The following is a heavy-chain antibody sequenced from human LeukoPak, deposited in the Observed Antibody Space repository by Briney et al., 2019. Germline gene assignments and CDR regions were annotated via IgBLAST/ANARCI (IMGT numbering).Heavy chain of an antibody. D-gene: IGHD2-15*01. V-gene: IGHV4-59*12. CDR1: GGSISSYY. J-gene: IGHJ4*02. CDR2: IYYSGST. Sequence: PSETLSLTCTVSGGSISSYYWSWIRQPPGKGLEWIGCIYYSGSTNYNPSLKSRVTISVDTSKNQFSLKLSSVTAADTAVYYCARGTVVAATPLDYWGQGTLVTVSS. CDR3: ARGTVVAATPLDY.